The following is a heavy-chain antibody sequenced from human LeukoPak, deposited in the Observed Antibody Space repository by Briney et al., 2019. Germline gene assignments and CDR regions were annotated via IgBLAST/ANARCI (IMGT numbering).Heavy chain of an antibody. V-gene: IGHV4-39*01. J-gene: IGHJ3*02. Sequence: SETLSLTCTVSGGSISSSSYYWGWIRQPPWKGLEWIGSIYYSGSTYYNPSLKSRVTISVDTSKNQFSLKLSSVTAADTAVYYCARHRIVVVPAASGAFDIWGQGTMVTVSS. CDR1: GGSISSSSYY. D-gene: IGHD2-2*01. CDR3: ARHRIVVVPAASGAFDI. CDR2: IYYSGST.